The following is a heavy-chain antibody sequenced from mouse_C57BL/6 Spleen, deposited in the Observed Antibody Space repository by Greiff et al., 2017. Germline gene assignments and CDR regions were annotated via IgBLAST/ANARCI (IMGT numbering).Heavy chain of an antibody. D-gene: IGHD1-1*01. Sequence: VQLQQSGPELVKPGASVKISCKASGYTFTDYYINWVKQRPGQGLEWIGWIFPGSGSTYYNEKFKGKATLTVDKSSSTAYMLLSSLTSEDSAVYFCARCYYYGSRYFDVWGTGTTVTVSS. J-gene: IGHJ1*03. CDR1: GYTFTDYY. CDR3: ARCYYYGSRYFDV. V-gene: IGHV1-75*01. CDR2: IFPGSGST.